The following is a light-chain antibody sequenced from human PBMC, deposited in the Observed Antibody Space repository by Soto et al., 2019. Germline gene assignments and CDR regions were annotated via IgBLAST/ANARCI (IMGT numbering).Light chain of an antibody. Sequence: QSVLTQPPSVSGAPGQRVTISCTGSSSNIGAGHVVHWYQQFPGRAPNLLIYGSTNRPSGVPDRFSGSKSGTSASLAITGLQSEDEAEYYYQSYNNGLSASVFGGGTMLTVL. J-gene: IGLJ2*01. CDR1: SSNIGAGHV. V-gene: IGLV1-40*01. CDR3: QSYNNGLSASV. CDR2: GST.